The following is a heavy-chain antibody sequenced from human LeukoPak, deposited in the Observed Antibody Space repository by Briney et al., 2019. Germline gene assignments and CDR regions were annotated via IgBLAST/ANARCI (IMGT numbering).Heavy chain of an antibody. CDR1: GYTFTSYG. CDR2: ISAYNGNT. V-gene: IGHV1-18*04. D-gene: IGHD3-10*01. J-gene: IGHJ4*02. Sequence: ASVKVSFKASGYTFTSYGISWGRQGPGQGQGWMGWISAYNGNTNNAQKLQGRVTMTTDTSTSTAYMELRSLRSDDTAVYYCAREVLTYYYGSVSAYYFDYWGQGTLVTVSS. CDR3: AREVLTYYYGSVSAYYFDY.